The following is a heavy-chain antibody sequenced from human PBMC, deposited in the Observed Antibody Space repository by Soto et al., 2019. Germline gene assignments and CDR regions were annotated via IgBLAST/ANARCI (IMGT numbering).Heavy chain of an antibody. V-gene: IGHV3-23*01. CDR1: GFTFSSYA. Sequence: EVQVLESGGGLVQPGGSLRLSCAASGFTFSSYAMSWVRQAPGQGLEWVSAISGSGSNPYYADSVKGRFTISRDNSKNSLYHQLNSMRAEDTALYYCAKTASMTIRDGFDHWGQGTLVTVSS. J-gene: IGHJ4*02. CDR3: AKTASMTIRDGFDH. D-gene: IGHD4-17*01. CDR2: ISGSGSNP.